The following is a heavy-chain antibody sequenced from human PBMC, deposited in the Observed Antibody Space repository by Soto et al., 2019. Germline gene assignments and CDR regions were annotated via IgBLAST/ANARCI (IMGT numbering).Heavy chain of an antibody. J-gene: IGHJ4*02. CDR2: IWYDGSNK. V-gene: IGHV3-33*01. D-gene: IGHD6-13*01. CDR1: GFTFSSYG. CDR3: ARDQGGLYSSSLY. Sequence: GGSLRLSCAASGFTFSSYGMHWVRQAPGKGLEWVAVIWYDGSNKYYADSVKGRFTISRENSKNTLYLQMNSLRAEDTAVYYCARDQGGLYSSSLYWGQGTLVTVSS.